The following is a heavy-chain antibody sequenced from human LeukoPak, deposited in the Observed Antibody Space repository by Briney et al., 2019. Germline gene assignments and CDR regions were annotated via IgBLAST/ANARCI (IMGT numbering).Heavy chain of an antibody. J-gene: IGHJ3*02. CDR3: ARDYYDSSGYYYDPDAFDI. CDR1: GYTFTSYY. Sequence: ASVKVSCKASGYTFTSYYMHWVRQAPGQGLEWMGIINPSGGSTSYAQKFQGRVTMTRDTSTSTVYMELSSLRSEDTAVYYCARDYYDSSGYYYDPDAFDIWGQGTMVTVSS. CDR2: INPSGGST. D-gene: IGHD3-22*01. V-gene: IGHV1-46*01.